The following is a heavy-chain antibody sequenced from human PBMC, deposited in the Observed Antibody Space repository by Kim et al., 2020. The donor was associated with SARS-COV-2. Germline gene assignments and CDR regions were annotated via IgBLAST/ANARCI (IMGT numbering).Heavy chain of an antibody. D-gene: IGHD3-10*01. J-gene: IGHJ5*02. V-gene: IGHV1-2*06. CDR2: INPNSGGT. CDR1: GYTFTGYY. Sequence: ASVKVSCKASGYTFTGYYMHWVRQAPGQGLEWMGRINPNSGGTNYAQKFQGRVTMTRDTSISTAYMELSRLRSDDTAVYYCARVKTGLTMVRGANNWFDPWGQGTLVTVSS. CDR3: ARVKTGLTMVRGANNWFDP.